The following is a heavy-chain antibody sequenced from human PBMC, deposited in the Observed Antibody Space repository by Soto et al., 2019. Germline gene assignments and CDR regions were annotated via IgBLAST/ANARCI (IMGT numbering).Heavy chain of an antibody. D-gene: IGHD5-12*01. CDR2: ISYTGST. CDR1: GGSVSSGDYY. CDR3: ATTGGYGTPGDY. J-gene: IGHJ4*02. V-gene: IGHV4-31*03. Sequence: QVHLQESGPGLVKPSQTLSLNCTVSGGSVSSGDYYWTWIRQHPGKGLEWIGHISYTGSTYYNPSLESRVSISVDTSRTHFSLRLNSVPAADTAVYYCATTGGYGTPGDYWGQGTLVTVSS.